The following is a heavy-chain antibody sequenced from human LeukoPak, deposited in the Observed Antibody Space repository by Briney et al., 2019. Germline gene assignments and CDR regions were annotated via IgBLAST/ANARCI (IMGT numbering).Heavy chain of an antibody. CDR3: ARYDSSGYPFDY. CDR2: ISPNSGGT. D-gene: IGHD3-22*01. V-gene: IGHV1-2*02. J-gene: IGHJ4*02. CDR1: GYTFTDYY. Sequence: GASVKVSCKAYGYTFTDYYMHWVRQAPGQGLEWMGWISPNSGGTMYAPNFQGRVTMTRDTSITTAYMELSRLRSDDTAVYFCARYDSSGYPFDYWGQGTLVTASS.